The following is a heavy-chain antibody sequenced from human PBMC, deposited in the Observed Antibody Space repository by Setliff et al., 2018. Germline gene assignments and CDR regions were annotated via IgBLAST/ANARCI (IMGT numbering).Heavy chain of an antibody. D-gene: IGHD2-15*01. CDR3: ARDPVVVVAAMSDAFGI. J-gene: IGHJ3*02. V-gene: IGHV4-61*09. Sequence: SETLSLTCTVSGGSISSGSYYWSWIRQPAGKGLEWIGHIYTSGSTNYNPSLKSRVTISVDTSKNQFSLKLSSVTAADTAVYYCARDPVVVVAAMSDAFGIWGQGTMVTVSS. CDR1: GGSISSGSYY. CDR2: IYTSGST.